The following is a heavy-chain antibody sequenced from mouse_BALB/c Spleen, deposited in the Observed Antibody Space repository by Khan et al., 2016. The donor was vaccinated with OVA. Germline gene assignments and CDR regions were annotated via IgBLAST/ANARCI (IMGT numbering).Heavy chain of an antibody. CDR1: GYTFTNYW. Sequence: EVQLQQSGTVLARPGASVKMSCKGSGYTFTNYWMHWVKQRPGQGLKWIGVIYPGNSDTNYNQKFKGKAKLTAVTSTSTAYMELNSLTNEDSAVYYCTRNGFGNYESWDYWGQGTTLTVSS. D-gene: IGHD2-1*01. CDR3: TRNGFGNYESWDY. CDR2: IYPGNSDT. J-gene: IGHJ2*01. V-gene: IGHV1-5*01.